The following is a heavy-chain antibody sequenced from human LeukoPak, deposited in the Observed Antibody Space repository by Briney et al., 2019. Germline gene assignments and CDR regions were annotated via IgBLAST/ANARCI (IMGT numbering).Heavy chain of an antibody. CDR2: ISYDGGLQ. J-gene: IGHJ4*02. V-gene: IGHV3-30-3*01. D-gene: IGHD4-11*01. CDR3: ARDPTVSVPDYFDY. Sequence: SCKASGYTFTSYYMHWVRQSPDKGLEWVAVISYDGGLQFYGDSVKGRFIISRDNSRNTLYLQMNSLGPEDTAVYYCARDPTVSVPDYFDYWGQGILVTVSS. CDR1: GYTFTSYY.